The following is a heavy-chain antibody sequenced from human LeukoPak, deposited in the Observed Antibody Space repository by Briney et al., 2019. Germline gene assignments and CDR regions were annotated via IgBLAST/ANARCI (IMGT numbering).Heavy chain of an antibody. Sequence: PGGSLRLSCATSGFTFTNAWMNWVRQAPGKGLEWVGRIKSKADGETIDYAAPVKGRFTFSRDDSKNMLYLQMNSLKSEDTAVYYCSTLTSRGLSDSWGQGTLVTVSS. CDR1: GFTFTNAW. D-gene: IGHD1-20*01. CDR2: IKSKADGETI. J-gene: IGHJ4*02. CDR3: STLTSRGLSDS. V-gene: IGHV3-15*07.